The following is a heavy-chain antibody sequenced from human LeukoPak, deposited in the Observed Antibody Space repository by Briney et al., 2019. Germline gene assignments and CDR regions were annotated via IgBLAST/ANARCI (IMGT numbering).Heavy chain of an antibody. CDR1: GFTFSSYE. J-gene: IGHJ4*02. CDR3: ARGGINIAAAGTSYFDY. CDR2: MDSSGGTI. D-gene: IGHD6-13*01. V-gene: IGHV3-48*03. Sequence: AGGSLRLSCAASGFTFSSYEMNWVRQAPGKGLEWVSYMDSSGGTIKYADSVKGRFSISRDNAKNSLYLQMNNLRAEDTAVYYCARGGINIAAAGTSYFDYWGQGTLVTVSS.